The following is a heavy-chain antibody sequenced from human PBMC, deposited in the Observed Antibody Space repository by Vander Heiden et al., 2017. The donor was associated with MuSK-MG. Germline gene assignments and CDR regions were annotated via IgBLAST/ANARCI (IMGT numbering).Heavy chain of an antibody. Sequence: QLQLHESGPVLVKPSDTLSLTCIFFGGFIRSSTYSWGWIRQPPGKGLGWFGSIYYSGSTYSNTSLKRFVSISVDTSKNQFSRKLSSVTAPETPVYYCATLHVGYAVSYVQDAFDIRGQGRMVTVSS. J-gene: IGHJ3*02. V-gene: IGHV4-39*01. CDR3: ATLHVGYAVSYVQDAFDI. CDR1: GGFIRSSTYS. CDR2: IYYSGST. D-gene: IGHD2-8*02.